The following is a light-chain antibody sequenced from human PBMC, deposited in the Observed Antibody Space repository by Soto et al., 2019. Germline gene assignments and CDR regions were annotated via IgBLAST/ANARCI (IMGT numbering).Light chain of an antibody. J-gene: IGLJ1*01. Sequence: QSALTQPASVSGSPGQSITISCTGTSIDVGGYNYVSWYQQHPGKAPKLMIYEVSNRPSGVSNRFSGSKSGNTASLTISGLQAEDEADYYRSSYTRSSTLVFXTGTKVTVL. CDR3: SSYTRSSTLV. CDR2: EVS. CDR1: SIDVGGYNY. V-gene: IGLV2-14*01.